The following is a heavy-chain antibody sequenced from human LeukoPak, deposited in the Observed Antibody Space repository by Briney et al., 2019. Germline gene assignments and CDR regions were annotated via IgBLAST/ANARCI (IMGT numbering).Heavy chain of an antibody. V-gene: IGHV4-59*12. J-gene: IGHJ5*02. CDR1: GGSISSYY. D-gene: IGHD3-3*01. CDR2: IYYSGST. CDR3: ARSSAIFGFDP. Sequence: PSETLSLTCTVSGGSISSYYWIWIRQPPGKGLEWIGYIYYSGSTNYNPSLKSRVTISVDTSKNQFSLKLSSVTAADTAVYYCARSSAIFGFDPWGQGTLVTVSS.